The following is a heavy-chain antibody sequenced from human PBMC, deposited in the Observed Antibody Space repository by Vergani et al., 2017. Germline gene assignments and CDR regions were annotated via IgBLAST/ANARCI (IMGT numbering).Heavy chain of an antibody. CDR1: GFTFSSYS. D-gene: IGHD5-12*01. Sequence: EVQLVESGGGLVQPGGSLRLSCAASGFTFSSYSMNWVRQAPGKGLEWVSYISSSSSTIYYADSVKGRFTISRDNAKNSLFLQMNSLREEDTAVYYYARVIGGDPTDIVATIEHYYYYDYMDVWGKGTTVTGSS. CDR3: ARVIGGDPTDIVATIEHYYYYDYMDV. J-gene: IGHJ6*03. V-gene: IGHV3-48*02. CDR2: ISSSSSTI.